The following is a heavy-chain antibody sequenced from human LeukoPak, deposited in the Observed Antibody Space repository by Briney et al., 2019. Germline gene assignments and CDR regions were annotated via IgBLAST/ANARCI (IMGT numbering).Heavy chain of an antibody. Sequence: PGGSLRLSRAASGFTFRTYWMSWVRQAPGKGLEWVASINQGGVQTYYVESVRGRFTISRDNAMNSFFLQMNSLRAEDTAVYYCARLIGDRTIYDYWGQGTLVTVSS. D-gene: IGHD6-6*01. J-gene: IGHJ4*02. CDR3: ARLIGDRTIYDY. CDR2: INQGGVQT. V-gene: IGHV3-7*01. CDR1: GFTFRTYW.